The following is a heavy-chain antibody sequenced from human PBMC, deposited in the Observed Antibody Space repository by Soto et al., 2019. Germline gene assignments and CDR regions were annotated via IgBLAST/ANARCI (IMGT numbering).Heavy chain of an antibody. V-gene: IGHV1-69*13. Sequence: SVKVSCKASGGTFSTCGISWVRQAPGQGLEWMGGIIPFFGTANYAQKFQDRLTITADASTSTVYMDLRSLRSEDRARYYCARTPRMDAGDNHYFDCGGKGALSTVS. D-gene: IGHD4-17*01. CDR3: ARTPRMDAGDNHYFDC. CDR1: GGTFSTCG. CDR2: IIPFFGTA. J-gene: IGHJ4*02.